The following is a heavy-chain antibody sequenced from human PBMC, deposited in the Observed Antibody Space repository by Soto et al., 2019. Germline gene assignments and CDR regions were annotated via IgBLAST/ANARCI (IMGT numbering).Heavy chain of an antibody. CDR2: IYYSGIA. CDR1: GASITDSY. V-gene: IGHV4-59*01. CDR3: ARGDSDLAVSEAAY. J-gene: IGHJ1*01. Sequence: SETLSLTCTVSGASITDSYWSWIRQPPEKGLEWIGYIYYSGIANYNPSLKSRATISRDTSKNEFSLKLTSVTAVDTAIYYCARGDSDLAVSEAAYWGQGTLVTVSS. D-gene: IGHD2-15*01.